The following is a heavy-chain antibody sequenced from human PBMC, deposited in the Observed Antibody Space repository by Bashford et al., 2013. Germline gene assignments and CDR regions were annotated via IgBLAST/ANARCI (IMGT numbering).Heavy chain of an antibody. CDR1: GYTFTDYY. J-gene: IGHJ4*02. CDR3: ASTVMITFGGVYYFDY. V-gene: IGHV1-2*06. Sequence: ASVKVSCKASGYTFTDYYMHWVRQAPGQGLEWMGRINPNSGGRNYGQKFQGRVTMTRDTSISAAYMELNRLRFDDTAVYYCASTVMITFGGVYYFDYWGQGTLVTVSS. CDR2: INPNSGGR. D-gene: IGHD3-16*01.